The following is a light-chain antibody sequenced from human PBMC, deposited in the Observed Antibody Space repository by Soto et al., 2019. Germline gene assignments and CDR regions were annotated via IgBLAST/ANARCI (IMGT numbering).Light chain of an antibody. V-gene: IGKV1-5*03. Sequence: DIQMTQSPSTLSASVGDRVTITGRASQGISTWLAWYQQKPGKAPKLLIYKASSLESGVLSRFSGSGSGTEFTLTISSLQPDDFATYYCQQYNSYSLTFGGGTKVEIK. CDR1: QGISTW. J-gene: IGKJ4*01. CDR2: KAS. CDR3: QQYNSYSLT.